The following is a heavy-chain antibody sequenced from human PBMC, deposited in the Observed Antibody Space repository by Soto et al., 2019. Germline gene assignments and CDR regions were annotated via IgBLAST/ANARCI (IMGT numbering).Heavy chain of an antibody. CDR3: ARRARCSGGSCYSAYYYYGMDV. CDR1: GYSFTSYW. Sequence: EVQLVQSGAEVKKPGESLKISCKGSGYSFTSYWIGWVRQMPGKGLEWMGIIYPGDSDTRYSPSFQGQVTISADKSISTAYLQWSSLKASDTAMYYCARRARCSGGSCYSAYYYYGMDVWGQGTTVTVSS. J-gene: IGHJ6*02. D-gene: IGHD2-15*01. CDR2: IYPGDSDT. V-gene: IGHV5-51*01.